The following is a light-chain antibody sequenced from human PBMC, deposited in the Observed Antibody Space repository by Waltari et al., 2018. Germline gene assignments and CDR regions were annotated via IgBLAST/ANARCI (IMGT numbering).Light chain of an antibody. CDR2: GAS. CDR3: QHYVSLPVT. V-gene: IGKV3-20*01. Sequence: EIVLTQSPGTLSLSPGERATLSCRASQSVGRALAWYQQNPGQAPRLVIYGASNRATGIPDRFSGSGSGTDFSLIISRLEPEDFAVYYCQHYVSLPVTFGQGTKVEIK. CDR1: QSVGRA. J-gene: IGKJ1*01.